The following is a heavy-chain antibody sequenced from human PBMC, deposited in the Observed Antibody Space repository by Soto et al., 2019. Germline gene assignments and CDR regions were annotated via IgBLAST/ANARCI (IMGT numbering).Heavy chain of an antibody. CDR2: IYPGDSDT. V-gene: IGHV5-51*01. J-gene: IGHJ6*02. CDR1: GYSFTSYW. D-gene: IGHD2-15*01. Sequence: GESLKISCKGSGYSFTSYWIGWVRQMPGKGLEWMGIIYPGDSDTRYSPSFQGQVTISADKSISTAYLQWSSLKASDTAMYYCARVLVLGYCSGGSCYAYGMDVWGQGTTVTVSS. CDR3: ARVLVLGYCSGGSCYAYGMDV.